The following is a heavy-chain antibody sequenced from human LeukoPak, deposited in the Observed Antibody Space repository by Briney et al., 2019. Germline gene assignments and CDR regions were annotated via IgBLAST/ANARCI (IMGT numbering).Heavy chain of an antibody. Sequence: ASVKVSCKASGYTFTSYDINWVRQATGQGLEWMGWMNPNSGNTGYAQKLQGRVTMTRSTSISTAYMELSSLRLEDTAVYYCTRSVRNGHIDYWGQGTLVTVSS. CDR1: GYTFTSYD. CDR2: MNPNSGNT. J-gene: IGHJ4*02. D-gene: IGHD2-21*01. V-gene: IGHV1-8*01. CDR3: TRSVRNGHIDY.